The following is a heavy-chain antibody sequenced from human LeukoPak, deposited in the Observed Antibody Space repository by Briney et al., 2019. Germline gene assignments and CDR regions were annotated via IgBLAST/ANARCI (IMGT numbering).Heavy chain of an antibody. Sequence: GGSLRLSCAASGFTFSSYWMHWVRQAPGKGLVWVSRINSDGSWTSYADSVKGRFTISKDNAKNTVYLQMNNLRAEDTAVYYCVSFYETYWGRGTLVTVSS. CDR3: VSFYETY. CDR1: GFTFSSYW. V-gene: IGHV3-74*01. J-gene: IGHJ4*02. CDR2: INSDGSWT. D-gene: IGHD2-2*01.